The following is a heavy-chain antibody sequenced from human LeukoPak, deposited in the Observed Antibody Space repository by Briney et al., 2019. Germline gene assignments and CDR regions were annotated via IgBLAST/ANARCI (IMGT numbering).Heavy chain of an antibody. CDR2: IYYSGST. D-gene: IGHD3-3*01. Sequence: SETLSLTCTVSGGSTSSSSYYWGWIRQPPGKGLEWIGSIYYSGSTYYNPSLKSRVTISVDTSKNQFSLKLSSVTAADTAVYYCARQPRFLEWLLDNWFDPWGQGTLVTVSS. V-gene: IGHV4-39*01. CDR3: ARQPRFLEWLLDNWFDP. J-gene: IGHJ5*02. CDR1: GGSTSSSSYY.